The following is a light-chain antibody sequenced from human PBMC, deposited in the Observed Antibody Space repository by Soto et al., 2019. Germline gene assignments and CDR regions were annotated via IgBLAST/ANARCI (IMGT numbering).Light chain of an antibody. J-gene: IGKJ4*01. V-gene: IGKV3D-15*01. CDR3: QQYNNWPLT. CDR1: QSVDND. CDR2: DAS. Sequence: EIVMTQSPATLSVSPGYRATLSCRAIQSVDNDLAWYQQKPGQPPRLLIYDASTRATRIPARFSGSHSGTEFTLTISSLLSEDFAFYFCQQYNNWPLTFGGGTKVETK.